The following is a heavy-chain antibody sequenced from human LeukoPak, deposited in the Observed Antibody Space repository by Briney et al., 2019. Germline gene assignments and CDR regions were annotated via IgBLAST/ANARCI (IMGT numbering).Heavy chain of an antibody. J-gene: IGHJ4*02. D-gene: IGHD4-17*01. CDR3: ASLKDYGDYEIPY. V-gene: IGHV4-61*08. Sequence: SETLSLTCTVSGGSVSNSDYYWSWIRQPPGKGLEWIGYVYYSGRTNYSPSLKSRVTISVDTSKNQFSLKLSSVTAADTAVYYCASLKDYGDYEIPYWGQGTLVTVSS. CDR2: VYYSGRT. CDR1: GGSVSNSDYY.